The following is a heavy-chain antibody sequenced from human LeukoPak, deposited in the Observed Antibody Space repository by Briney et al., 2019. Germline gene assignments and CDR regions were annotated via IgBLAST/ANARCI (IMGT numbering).Heavy chain of an antibody. V-gene: IGHV3-21*01. J-gene: IGHJ6*03. CDR1: GFSFSTYS. CDR3: ASSHYYYYMDV. Sequence: GGSLRLSCVASGFSFSTYSMNWVRQAPGKGLEWVSSIGSSSSYIYYADSVKGRFTISRDNAQNSLYLQMISLRAEDTAVYYCASSHYYYYMDVCGKGTTVTVSS. CDR2: IGSSSSYI.